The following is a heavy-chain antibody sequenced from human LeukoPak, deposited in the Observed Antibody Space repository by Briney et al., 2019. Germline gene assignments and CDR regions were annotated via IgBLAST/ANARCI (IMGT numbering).Heavy chain of an antibody. CDR3: AKHQGL. Sequence: GGSLRLSCAASGFSFSSSAMSWVRQAPGKGLEWVSGISGGAGSTYYADAVKGRFTISRDNSKNTLYLQMSSLRAEDTAVYYCAKHQGLWGQGTLVTVSS. CDR2: ISGGAGST. CDR1: GFSFSSSA. J-gene: IGHJ4*02. V-gene: IGHV3-23*01.